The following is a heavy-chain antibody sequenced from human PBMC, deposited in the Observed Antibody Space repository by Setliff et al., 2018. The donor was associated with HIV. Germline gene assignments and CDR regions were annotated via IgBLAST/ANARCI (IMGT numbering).Heavy chain of an antibody. CDR1: GYSFSTYW. J-gene: IGHJ4*02. Sequence: GESLKISCKGSGYSFSTYWIGWVRQMPGKGLEWMGFIYPDDSNTRYGPSFQGQVTISADKSISTAYLQWYSLKASDTAMYYCARHYYYASGDYSYFDYWGQGTLVT. D-gene: IGHD3-3*01. CDR3: ARHYYYASGDYSYFDY. V-gene: IGHV5-51*01. CDR2: IYPDDSNT.